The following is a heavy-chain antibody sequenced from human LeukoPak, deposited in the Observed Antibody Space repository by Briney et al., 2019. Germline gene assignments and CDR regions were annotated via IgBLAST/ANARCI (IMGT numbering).Heavy chain of an antibody. CDR3: ARLTRLSSSPDRYYLDY. CDR1: GAPISSTDYY. Sequence: SETLSLTCTVSGAPISSTDYYCAWIRQPPGKGLEWIASWYYTTSTYYNPSLKSRVIISVDTSKNQFSLKLSSVTAADTAVYYCARLTRLSSSPDRYYLDYWGQGTLVTVSS. D-gene: IGHD6-6*01. V-gene: IGHV4-39*07. J-gene: IGHJ4*02. CDR2: WYYTTST.